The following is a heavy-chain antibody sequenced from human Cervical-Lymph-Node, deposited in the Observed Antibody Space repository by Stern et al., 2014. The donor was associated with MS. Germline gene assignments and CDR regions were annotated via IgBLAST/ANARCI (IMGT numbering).Heavy chain of an antibody. Sequence: QVQLQESGPGLVKPSETLSLTCTVSGGSVSSGSYYWSWIRQPPGKGLEWIGYIYYSGSTNYNPSLKSRATISVDTSKNQFSLKLSSVTAADTAVYYCARAPYGGGPFDYWGQGTLVTVSS. J-gene: IGHJ4*02. CDR3: ARAPYGGGPFDY. CDR2: IYYSGST. CDR1: GGSVSSGSYY. V-gene: IGHV4-61*01. D-gene: IGHD4-23*01.